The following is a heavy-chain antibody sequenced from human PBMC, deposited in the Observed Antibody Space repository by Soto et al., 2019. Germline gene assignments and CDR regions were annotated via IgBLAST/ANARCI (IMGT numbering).Heavy chain of an antibody. Sequence: QVQLVQSGAEVKKPGASVKVSCKASGYTFTNYYIHWVRQAPGQGLERMGTNDPSGGYTTFAQNFRGRVTMTRDTSTGTLYMELSSLRSEDTAVYYCARSPVPTGTALFYFDYWGPGTLVTVSS. V-gene: IGHV1-46*01. CDR1: GYTFTNYY. D-gene: IGHD6-13*01. CDR3: ARSPVPTGTALFYFDY. J-gene: IGHJ4*02. CDR2: NDPSGGYT.